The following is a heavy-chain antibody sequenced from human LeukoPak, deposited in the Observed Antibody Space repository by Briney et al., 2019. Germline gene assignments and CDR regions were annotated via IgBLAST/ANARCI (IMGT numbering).Heavy chain of an antibody. J-gene: IGHJ4*01. CDR2: IYYSGST. Sequence: SETLSLTCTVSGASVSGKFWSWIRHSPGNGLEWIGLIYYSGSTKFNPSLKSRVAMSVDPSNNQFSLSLNSVTTADTAVYFCVGGGHWLPEYWGRGTQVIVSS. D-gene: IGHD5-12*01. CDR3: VGGGHWLPEY. V-gene: IGHV4-59*02. CDR1: GASVSGKF.